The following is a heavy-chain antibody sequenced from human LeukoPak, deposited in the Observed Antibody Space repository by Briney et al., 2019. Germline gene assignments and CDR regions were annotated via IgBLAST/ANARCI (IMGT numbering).Heavy chain of an antibody. J-gene: IGHJ4*02. Sequence: PGGSLRLSCAASGFTVSSKYMTWVRQAPGKGLEWVSRINSDGSSTSYADSVKGRFTISRENAKNTLYLQMNSLRAEDTAVYYCARVAAWDSSGYLFEYWGQGTLVTVSS. V-gene: IGHV3-74*01. CDR1: GFTVSSKY. D-gene: IGHD3-22*01. CDR3: ARVAAWDSSGYLFEY. CDR2: INSDGSST.